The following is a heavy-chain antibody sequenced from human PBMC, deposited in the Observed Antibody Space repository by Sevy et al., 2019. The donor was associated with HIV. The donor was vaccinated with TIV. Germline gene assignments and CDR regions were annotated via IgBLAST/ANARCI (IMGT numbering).Heavy chain of an antibody. J-gene: IGHJ4*02. CDR2: VNLDGSEK. CDR1: GFSFSSYW. Sequence: GGSLRLSCAASGFSFSSYWMPCFRQAPGKELEWVANVNLDGSEKYYVDSVKGRFTISRDNARNSLYLQMNSLRAEDTAVYYCARSIDYWGQGTLVTVSS. V-gene: IGHV3-7*01. CDR3: ARSIDY.